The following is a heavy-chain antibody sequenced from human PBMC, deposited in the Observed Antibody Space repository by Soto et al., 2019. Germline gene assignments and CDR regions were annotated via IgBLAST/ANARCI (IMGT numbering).Heavy chain of an antibody. D-gene: IGHD2-21*02. CDR3: ARVNVTLDF. CDR2: IHHGGNA. J-gene: IGHJ4*02. Sequence: QLQLQESGPGLVGPSDTLSLTCAVSGGSIDTYNLFWAWVRQPPGKGLEWIASIHHGGNAYYSPSLTTRVTISRDTSKNRVARELSSGTAEDTAVYYCARVNVTLDFWGQGTLVTAS. CDR1: GGSIDTYNLF. V-gene: IGHV4-39*02.